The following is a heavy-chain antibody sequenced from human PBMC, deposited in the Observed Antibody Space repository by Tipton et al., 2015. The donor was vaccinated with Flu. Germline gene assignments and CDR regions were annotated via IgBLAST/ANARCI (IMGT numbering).Heavy chain of an antibody. V-gene: IGHV3-30*02. CDR1: GFPFRDNG. CDR2: IWYDGRNK. Sequence: SLRLSCAASGFPFRDNGVHWVRQAPGKGLEWVSFIWYDGRNKDYAESVRGRFTVTRDNSKNMLYLQMDSLRPEDTAVYYCAKILRISGGHYWGQGTLVTVSS. CDR3: AKILRISGGHY. J-gene: IGHJ4*02. D-gene: IGHD7-27*01.